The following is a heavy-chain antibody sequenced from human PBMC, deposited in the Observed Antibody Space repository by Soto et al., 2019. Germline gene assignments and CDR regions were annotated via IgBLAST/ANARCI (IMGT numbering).Heavy chain of an antibody. D-gene: IGHD6-13*01. CDR1: GFTFSYYY. J-gene: IGHJ6*02. Sequence: GGSLRLSCAASGFTFSYYYMSWIRQAPGKGLEWVSYISSSGSTIYYADSVKGRFTISRDNAKNSLYLQMNSLRAEDTAVYYCARXGVSSSWYGYYYYGMDVWGLGTTVTVSS. CDR2: ISSSGSTI. CDR3: ARXGVSSSWYGYYYYGMDV. V-gene: IGHV3-11*01.